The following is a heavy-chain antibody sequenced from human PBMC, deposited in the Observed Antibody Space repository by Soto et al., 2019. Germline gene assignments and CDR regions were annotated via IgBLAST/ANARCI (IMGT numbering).Heavy chain of an antibody. CDR3: ARDDRTLRPDV. CDR1: GFTFSSYW. CDR2: IKQDGSEK. V-gene: IGHV3-7*01. J-gene: IGHJ6*02. Sequence: GVSLRLSCAASGFTFSSYWMSWVRQAPGKGLEWVANIKQDGSEKYYVDSVKGRFTISRDNAKNSLYLQMNSLRAEDTAVYYCARDDRTLRPDVWGQGTTVTVSS. D-gene: IGHD1-1*01.